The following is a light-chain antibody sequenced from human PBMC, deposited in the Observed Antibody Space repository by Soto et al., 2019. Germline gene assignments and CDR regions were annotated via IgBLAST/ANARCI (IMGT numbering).Light chain of an antibody. V-gene: IGKV3-20*01. J-gene: IGKJ1*01. CDR1: QSVSSNY. CDR2: GAS. Sequence: EIVLTQSPGTLSLSPGERATLSCRASQSVSSNYLAWYQQKPGQAPRLLISGASSRASGIPDRFSGSGSGTDFTLTITRLESEDFAVYYCQQHGSSLWTFGQGTKVEIK. CDR3: QQHGSSLWT.